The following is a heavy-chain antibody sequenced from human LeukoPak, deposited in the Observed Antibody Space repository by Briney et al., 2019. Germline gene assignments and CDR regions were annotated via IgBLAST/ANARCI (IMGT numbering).Heavy chain of an antibody. V-gene: IGHV3-11*06. D-gene: IGHD6-19*01. CDR3: ARVQWLTTGYYMDV. Sequence: GRFTISRDNAKNSLYLQMNSLRAEDTAVYYCARVQWLTTGYYMDVWGKGTTVTVSS. J-gene: IGHJ6*03.